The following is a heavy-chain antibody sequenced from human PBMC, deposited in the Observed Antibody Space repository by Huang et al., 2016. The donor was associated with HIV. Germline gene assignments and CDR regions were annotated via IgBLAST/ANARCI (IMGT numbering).Heavy chain of an antibody. D-gene: IGHD3-22*01. CDR3: ARVESRRNYDSSGYYY. CDR1: GGTFSSYA. V-gene: IGHV1-69*01. J-gene: IGHJ4*02. Sequence: QVQLVQSGAEVKKPGSSVKVSCKASGGTFSSYAISWVRQAPGQGLEWVGGIIPIFGTANDAQKFQGRVTITADESTSTAYMELSSLRSEDTAVYYCARVESRRNYDSSGYYYWGQGTLVTVSS. CDR2: IIPIFGTA.